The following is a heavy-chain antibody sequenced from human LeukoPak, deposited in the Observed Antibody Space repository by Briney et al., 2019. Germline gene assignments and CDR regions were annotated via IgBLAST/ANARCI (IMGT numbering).Heavy chain of an antibody. V-gene: IGHV1-2*06. Sequence: ASVKVSCKTSGFPFTAYYIHWVRQPPGQGLEWMGRINPNSGATNSARKFQGRVTITRDTSISTAYMEVSRLTSDDTAVYYCARTYDSSGYLLDYWGQGTLVTVSS. CDR1: GFPFTAYY. D-gene: IGHD3-22*01. CDR2: INPNSGAT. CDR3: ARTYDSSGYLLDY. J-gene: IGHJ4*02.